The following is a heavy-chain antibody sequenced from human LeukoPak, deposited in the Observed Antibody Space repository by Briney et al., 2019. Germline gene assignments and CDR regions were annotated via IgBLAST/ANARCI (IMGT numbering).Heavy chain of an antibody. Sequence: GGSLRLSCAASGFTFSNYEMNWVRQAPGKGLEWISHISNTGDIIHYADSVKGRFTISRDNAKNSLYLQMNSLRAEDTAVYYCARDSIAVALTYYYYYMDVWGKGTTVTISS. J-gene: IGHJ6*03. CDR1: GFTFSNYE. CDR3: ARDSIAVALTYYYYYMDV. CDR2: ISNTGDII. V-gene: IGHV3-48*03. D-gene: IGHD6-19*01.